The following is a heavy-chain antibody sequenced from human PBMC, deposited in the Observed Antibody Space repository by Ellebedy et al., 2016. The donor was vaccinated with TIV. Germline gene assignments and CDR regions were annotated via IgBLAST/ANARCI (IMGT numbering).Heavy chain of an antibody. Sequence: GESLKISCAASGFTVSSNYVSWVRQAPGKGLEWVSVFHSGGRTYYADSVKGRFTISRDKFKDTLYLQLNSLRVEDTALYYCARGYSSSSYFDYWGQGTLVTVSS. D-gene: IGHD6-13*01. CDR2: FHSGGRT. CDR3: ARGYSSSSYFDY. V-gene: IGHV3-53*01. J-gene: IGHJ4*02. CDR1: GFTVSSNY.